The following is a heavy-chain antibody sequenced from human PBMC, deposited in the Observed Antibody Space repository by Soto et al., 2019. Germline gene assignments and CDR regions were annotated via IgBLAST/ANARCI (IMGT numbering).Heavy chain of an antibody. Sequence: QVTLKESGPVLMKTTETLTLTCAVSGFSLGNDGMGVTWIRQTPGRALEWLAHIFPTDEKSYSPTLKSRLVISKDTSKGQVVLTMPNVTPLDTATYYCARIFGAGWSGGFRYYGMDVWGQGTAVTVSS. D-gene: IGHD6-19*01. J-gene: IGHJ6*02. CDR3: ARIFGAGWSGGFRYYGMDV. CDR1: GFSLGNDGMG. V-gene: IGHV2-26*01. CDR2: IFPTDEK.